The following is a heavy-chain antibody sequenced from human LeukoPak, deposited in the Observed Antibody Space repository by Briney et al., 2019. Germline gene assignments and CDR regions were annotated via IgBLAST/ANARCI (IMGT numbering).Heavy chain of an antibody. D-gene: IGHD3-10*01. CDR1: GGSISSSSYY. Sequence: SETLSLTCTVSGGSISSSSYYWGWIRQPPGKGLEWIGSIYYSGSTYYNPSLKSRVTISVDTSKNQFSLKLSSVTAADTAVYYCARSQRITMVRGAPYAPGFDYWGQGTLVTVSS. CDR2: IYYSGST. CDR3: ARSQRITMVRGAPYAPGFDY. J-gene: IGHJ4*02. V-gene: IGHV4-39*07.